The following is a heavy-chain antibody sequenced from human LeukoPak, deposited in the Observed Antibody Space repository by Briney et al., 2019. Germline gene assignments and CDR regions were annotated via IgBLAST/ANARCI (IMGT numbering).Heavy chain of an antibody. CDR2: INHSGST. V-gene: IGHV4-34*01. CDR3: ARGPRTVTRKKQQRTFLDYFQH. Sequence: SETLSLTCAVYGGSFSGYYWSWIRQPPAKGLEWIGEINHSGSTNYNPSLKSRVTISVDTSKNQFSLQLSSLTAADTAVYYCARGPRTVTRKKQQRTFLDYFQHWGQGTLVTVSS. CDR1: GGSFSGYY. J-gene: IGHJ1*01. D-gene: IGHD4-17*01.